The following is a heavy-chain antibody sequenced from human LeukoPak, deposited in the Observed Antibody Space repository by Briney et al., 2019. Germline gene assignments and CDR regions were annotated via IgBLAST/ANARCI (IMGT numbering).Heavy chain of an antibody. D-gene: IGHD2-2*01. CDR1: GGSFSGYY. J-gene: IGHJ5*02. CDR3: ARSGRIVVVPAAIPGGWFDP. V-gene: IGHV4-34*01. CDR2: INHSGST. Sequence: SETLSLTCAVYGGSFSGYYWSWIRQPPGKGLEWIGEINHSGSTNYNPSLKSRVTISVDTSKNQFSLRLSSVTAADTAVYYCARSGRIVVVPAAIPGGWFDPWGQGTLVTVSS.